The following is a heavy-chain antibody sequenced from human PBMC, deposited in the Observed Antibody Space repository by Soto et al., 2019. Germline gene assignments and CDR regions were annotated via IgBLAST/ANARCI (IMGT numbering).Heavy chain of an antibody. V-gene: IGHV4-38-2*01. D-gene: IGHD3-10*01. CDR1: SSPGAAGQY. CDR3: IPSRGLSRADS. Sequence: SETLSLTCDVSSSPGAAGQYWGWIRQPPGKGLEWLGCFHESGPTNYRPSLKSRLAISVDLSKGQVSLSLTSVTAADPARYYCIPSRGLSRADSWGRGIVVTVSS. J-gene: IGHJ5*01. CDR2: FHESGPT.